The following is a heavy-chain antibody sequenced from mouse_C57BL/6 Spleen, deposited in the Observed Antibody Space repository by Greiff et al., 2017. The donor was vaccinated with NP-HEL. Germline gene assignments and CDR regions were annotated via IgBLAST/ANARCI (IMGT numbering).Heavy chain of an antibody. Sequence: QVQLQQPGAELVKPGASVKVSCKASGYTFTSYWMHWVKQRPGQGLEWIGRIHPSDSDTNYNQKFKGKATLTVDKSSSTAYMQLSSLTSEDSAVYYCASGYEYDDAMDYWGQGTSVTVSS. CDR2: IHPSDSDT. V-gene: IGHV1-74*01. CDR3: ASGYEYDDAMDY. J-gene: IGHJ4*01. CDR1: GYTFTSYW. D-gene: IGHD2-4*01.